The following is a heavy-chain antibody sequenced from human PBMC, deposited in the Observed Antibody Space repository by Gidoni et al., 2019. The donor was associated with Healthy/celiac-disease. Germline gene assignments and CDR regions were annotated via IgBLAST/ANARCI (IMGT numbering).Heavy chain of an antibody. CDR1: TFSSYG. J-gene: IGHJ4*02. Sequence: TFSSYGMHWVRQAPGKGLEWVAVIWYDGSNKYYADSVKGRFTISRDNSKNTLYLQMNSLRAEDTAVYYCARPTYYYDSSGYYNPAYYFDYWGQGTLVTVSS. CDR2: IWYDGSNK. CDR3: ARPTYYYDSSGYYNPAYYFDY. D-gene: IGHD3-22*01. V-gene: IGHV3-33*01.